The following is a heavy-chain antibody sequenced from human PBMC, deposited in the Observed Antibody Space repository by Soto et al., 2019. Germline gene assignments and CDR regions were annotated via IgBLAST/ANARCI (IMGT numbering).Heavy chain of an antibody. V-gene: IGHV1-2*04. J-gene: IGHJ3*02. CDR3: ARGVSTWISMVRGGGNDAFDI. Sequence: GASVKVSCKASGYTFTGYYVHWVRQAPGQGLEWMGWINPNSGDTYLAQRFQGWVTMTRDTSISTAYMELSRLRSDDTAVYYCARGVSTWISMVRGGGNDAFDIWGQGTMVTVSS. D-gene: IGHD3-10*01. CDR1: GYTFTGYY. CDR2: INPNSGDT.